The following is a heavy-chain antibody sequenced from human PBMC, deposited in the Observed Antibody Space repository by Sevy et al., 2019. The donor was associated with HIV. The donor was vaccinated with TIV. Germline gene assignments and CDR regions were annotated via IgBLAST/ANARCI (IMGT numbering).Heavy chain of an antibody. V-gene: IGHV3-15*01. CDR1: GFTFSYAW. J-gene: IGHJ6*02. CDR3: NTDPIILLLVTNGLDV. Sequence: GGSLRLSCAASGFTFSYAWMSWVRRAPGKGLEWIGRRKAKADGGTIEYAAPVKGRITNSRDDSKNTLYLQMNSLKTEDTAVYYCNTDPIILLLVTNGLDVWGQGTTVTVSS. CDR2: RKAKADGGTI. D-gene: IGHD2-8*02.